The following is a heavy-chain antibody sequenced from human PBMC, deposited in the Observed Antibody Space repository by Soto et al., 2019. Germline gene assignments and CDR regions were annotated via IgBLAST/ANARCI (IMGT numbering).Heavy chain of an antibody. V-gene: IGHV4-34*01. CDR3: ARVRGRLTTVTNFDY. CDR2: INHSGST. J-gene: IGHJ4*02. D-gene: IGHD4-17*01. CDR1: GGSFSGYY. Sequence: QVQLQQWGAGLLKPSETLSLTCAVYGGSFSGYYWSWIRQPPGKGLEWIGEINHSGSTNYNPSLKSRVTISVDTSKNQFSLKLSSVTAADTAVYYCARVRGRLTTVTNFDYWGQGTLVTVSS.